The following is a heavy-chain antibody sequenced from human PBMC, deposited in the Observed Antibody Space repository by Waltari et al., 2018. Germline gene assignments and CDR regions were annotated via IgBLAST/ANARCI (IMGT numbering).Heavy chain of an antibody. Sequence: QLPLQESSPVLVKPSETLSLSCTVSGGPLSSSSYYWGCIRPPPGQGRAWIESIYSSGRTYYNPPLKNGVTISVDTSKNQFALKLSSVTAADTAVYYCARHPRYDFWSGYLYYFDYWGQGTLVTVSS. J-gene: IGHJ4*02. CDR1: GGPLSSSSYY. D-gene: IGHD3-3*01. CDR2: IYSSGRT. CDR3: ARHPRYDFWSGYLYYFDY. V-gene: IGHV4-39*01.